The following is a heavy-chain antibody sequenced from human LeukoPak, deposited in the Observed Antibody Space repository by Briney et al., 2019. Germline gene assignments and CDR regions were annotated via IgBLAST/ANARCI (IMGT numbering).Heavy chain of an antibody. Sequence: PGGSLRLSRAASGFTFGSYGMSWVRQAPGKGLEWVSFITPNADRTSYADSVEGRFTISRDNPRNTVYMQMNSLRDEDTVVYYCAIMHGYYDGSGYWFQWGQGTLVNVSS. CDR1: GFTFGSYG. CDR2: ITPNADRT. D-gene: IGHD3-22*01. V-gene: IGHV3-23*01. J-gene: IGHJ1*01. CDR3: AIMHGYYDGSGYWFQ.